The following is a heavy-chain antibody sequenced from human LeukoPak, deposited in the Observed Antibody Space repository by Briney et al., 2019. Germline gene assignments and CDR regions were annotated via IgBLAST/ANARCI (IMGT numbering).Heavy chain of an antibody. D-gene: IGHD2-8*02. CDR3: AKVGHPTDIVLVPAAHSDLGTFDH. CDR1: GYTFTGYY. J-gene: IGHJ4*02. V-gene: IGHV1-2*02. Sequence: ASVKVSCKASGYTFTGYYLHLVRQAPGQGLEWMGWINPNSGVTNYAQKLQGRVSMTRGTSISTAYMDLSRLNFDDTAVYYCAKVGHPTDIVLVPAAHSDLGTFDHWGQGTLVTVSS. CDR2: INPNSGVT.